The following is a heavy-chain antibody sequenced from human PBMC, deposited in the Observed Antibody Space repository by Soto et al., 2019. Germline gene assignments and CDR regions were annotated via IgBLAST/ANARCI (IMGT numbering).Heavy chain of an antibody. CDR1: GFTFTSSA. CDR2: IVVGSGNT. J-gene: IGHJ3*02. Sequence: QLQLVQSGPEVKKPGTSVKVSCKASGFTFTSSAMQWVRQARGQRLEWIGWIVVGSGNTNYAQKFQERVTITRDMSTSTAYMELSSLRSEDTAVYYCAADTGYGVTWPSDAFDIWGQGTMVTVSS. V-gene: IGHV1-58*02. D-gene: IGHD4-17*01. CDR3: AADTGYGVTWPSDAFDI.